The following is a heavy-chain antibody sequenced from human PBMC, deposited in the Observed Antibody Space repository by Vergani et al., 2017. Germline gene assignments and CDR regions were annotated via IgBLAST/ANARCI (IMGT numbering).Heavy chain of an antibody. Sequence: QVQLQESGPGLVKPPGTLSLTCAVSGGSISGTNWWSWVRQSPGKGLEWIGEIYHSGSTNYNPSLKSRVTISVDKSKNQFSLKLSSVTAADTAVYYCARGYYGSGSFLDYWGQGTLVTVSS. D-gene: IGHD3-10*01. CDR1: GGSISGTNW. CDR3: ARGYYGSGSFLDY. J-gene: IGHJ4*02. V-gene: IGHV4-4*03. CDR2: IYHSGST.